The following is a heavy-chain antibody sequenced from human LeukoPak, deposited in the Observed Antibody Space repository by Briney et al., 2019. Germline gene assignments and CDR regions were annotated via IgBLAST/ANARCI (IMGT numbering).Heavy chain of an antibody. CDR2: IIPIFGTA. Sequence: SVKVSCKASGGTFISYAISWVRQAPGQGLEWMGGIIPIFGTANYAQKFQGRVTITADESTSTAYMELSSLRSEDTAVYYCARVARAGYCSSTSCYSRNWFDPWGQGTLVTVSS. V-gene: IGHV1-69*01. CDR1: GGTFISYA. D-gene: IGHD2-2*01. J-gene: IGHJ5*02. CDR3: ARVARAGYCSSTSCYSRNWFDP.